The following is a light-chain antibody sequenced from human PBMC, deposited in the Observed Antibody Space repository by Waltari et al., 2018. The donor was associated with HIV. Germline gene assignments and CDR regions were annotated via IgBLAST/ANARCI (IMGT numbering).Light chain of an antibody. Sequence: QSVLTQPPSAAGTPGQRRRISCSGSTSNIGSLIVTCYQQLPGKAPKLLIYSNNQRPSGFPDRFSCSKSGTSASLAISGLHSECEADYYCAAWDDILNAWVFGGGTKLTVL. J-gene: IGLJ3*02. CDR1: TSNIGSLI. CDR2: SNN. V-gene: IGLV1-44*01. CDR3: AAWDDILNAWV.